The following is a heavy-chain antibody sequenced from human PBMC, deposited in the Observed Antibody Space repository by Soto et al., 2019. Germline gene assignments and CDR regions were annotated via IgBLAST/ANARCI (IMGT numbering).Heavy chain of an antibody. CDR3: ARGRDGFLTTVTPSY. CDR1: GYTFTSYA. CDR2: INAGNGNT. J-gene: IGHJ4*02. D-gene: IGHD4-17*01. V-gene: IGHV1-3*01. Sequence: ASVKVSCKASGYTFTSYAMHWVRQAPGQRLEWMGWINAGNGNTKYSQKFQGRVTITRDTSASTAYMELSSLRSEDTAVYYCARGRDGFLTTVTPSYWGQGTLVTVSS.